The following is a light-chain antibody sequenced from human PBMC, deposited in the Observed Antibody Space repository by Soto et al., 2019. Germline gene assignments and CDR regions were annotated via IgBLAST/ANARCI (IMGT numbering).Light chain of an antibody. Sequence: QSVLTRPAYGSGSPGQPITISRNRTSSDIGSYNLVSWYQQHPGKAPKLMIYEVTKRPSGVSSRFSGSKSGNTAYLTISGLQAEDEADYYCCSYAGSSTFGYVFGTGTKVTVL. V-gene: IGLV2-23*02. J-gene: IGLJ1*01. CDR1: SSDIGSYNL. CDR2: EVT. CDR3: CSYAGSSTFGYV.